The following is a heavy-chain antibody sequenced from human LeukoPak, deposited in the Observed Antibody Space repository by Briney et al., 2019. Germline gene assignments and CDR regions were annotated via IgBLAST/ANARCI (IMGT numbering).Heavy chain of an antibody. V-gene: IGHV1-69-2*01. CDR1: GYTFTDYY. Sequence: GASVKVSCKASGYTFTDYYMHWVQQAPGKGLEWMGRVDPEDGETIYAEKFQGRVTITADTSTDTAYMELSSLRSEDTAVYYCATAPLFGVVTGAYYYYMDVWGKGTTVTVSS. D-gene: IGHD3-3*01. CDR3: ATAPLFGVVTGAYYYYMDV. CDR2: VDPEDGET. J-gene: IGHJ6*03.